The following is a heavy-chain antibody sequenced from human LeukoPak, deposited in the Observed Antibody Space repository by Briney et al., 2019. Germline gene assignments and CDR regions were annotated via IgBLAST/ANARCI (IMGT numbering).Heavy chain of an antibody. V-gene: IGHV4-30-4*01. CDR2: IFYSGTI. Sequence: SETLSLTCNVSGASISGSDYNWSWLRQPPGKGLEWIASIFYSGTIYNNPSLKSRTLISVDTSKNQFSLRLTSVTAADTAVYYCARDSHGSGSYYPYYGMDVWGQGTTVTVSS. J-gene: IGHJ6*02. CDR1: GASISGSDYN. CDR3: ARDSHGSGSYYPYYGMDV. D-gene: IGHD3-10*01.